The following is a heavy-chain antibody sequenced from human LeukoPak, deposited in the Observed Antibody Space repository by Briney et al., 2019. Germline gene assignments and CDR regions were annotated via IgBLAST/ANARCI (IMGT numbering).Heavy chain of an antibody. CDR3: ATRYCNTSSCDFEFDY. Sequence: GGSLRHSCAASGFTFSGSVMHWVRQASGKGLEWVGRVRSKANNYATAYSASVKGRFTISRDDSKNTAFLQMNNLKTEDTAVYYCATRYCNTSSCDFEFDYWGQGTLVTVSS. D-gene: IGHD2-2*01. V-gene: IGHV3-73*01. CDR1: GFTFSGSV. J-gene: IGHJ4*02. CDR2: VRSKANNYAT.